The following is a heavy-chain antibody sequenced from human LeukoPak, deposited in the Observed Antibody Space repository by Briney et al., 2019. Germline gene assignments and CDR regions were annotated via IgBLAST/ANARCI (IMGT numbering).Heavy chain of an antibody. D-gene: IGHD6-6*01. V-gene: IGHV4-34*01. Sequence: SETLSLTCAVYGGSFSGYYWSWIRQPPGKGLEWIGEINHSGSTNYNPSLKSRVTTSVDTSKKQFSLKLSSVTAADTAVYYCARHFAPQLPIGRPFDYWGQGTLVTVSS. J-gene: IGHJ4*02. CDR3: ARHFAPQLPIGRPFDY. CDR2: INHSGST. CDR1: GGSFSGYY.